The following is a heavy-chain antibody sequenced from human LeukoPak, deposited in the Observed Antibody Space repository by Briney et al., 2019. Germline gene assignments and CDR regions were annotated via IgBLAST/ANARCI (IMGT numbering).Heavy chain of an antibody. CDR1: GGSVNSGSYY. CDR3: ARDRRYYHDTGGRFDY. V-gene: IGHV4-61*01. CDR2: SYYSWST. D-gene: IGHD3-22*01. J-gene: IGHJ4*02. Sequence: PSETLSLTCTVSGGSVNSGSYYWSWIRQPPGKGLEWIGYSYYSWSTNYNPSLKSRVTISVDMSKNQFSLKLSSVTAADTAVYYCARDRRYYHDTGGRFDYWGQGTLVTVSS.